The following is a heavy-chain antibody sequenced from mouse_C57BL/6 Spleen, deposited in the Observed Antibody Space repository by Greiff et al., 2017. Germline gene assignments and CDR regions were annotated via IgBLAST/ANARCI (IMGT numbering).Heavy chain of an antibody. CDR2: IYPGGGYT. J-gene: IGHJ4*01. CDR1: GYTFTNYW. CDR3: ARYYGSSYDYYAMDY. D-gene: IGHD1-1*01. V-gene: IGHV1-63*01. Sequence: QVQLKQSGAELVRPGTSVKMSCKASGYTFTNYWIGWAKQRPGHGLEWIGDIYPGGGYTNYNEKFKGKATLTADKSSSTADMQFSSLTSEDSAIYYCARYYGSSYDYYAMDYWGQGTSVTVSS.